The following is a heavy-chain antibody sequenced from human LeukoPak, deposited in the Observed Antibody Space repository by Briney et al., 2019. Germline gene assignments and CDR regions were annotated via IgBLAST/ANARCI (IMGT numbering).Heavy chain of an antibody. CDR3: AKKYYYGSGSYMLFDY. J-gene: IGHJ4*02. CDR1: GFTFSSYA. Sequence: GGSLRLSCAASGFTFSSYAMSWVRQAPGKGLEWVSAISGSGGSTYYADSVKGRFTISRDNSKNALYLQMNSLRAEDTAVYYCAKKYYYGSGSYMLFDYWGQGTLVTVSS. V-gene: IGHV3-23*01. CDR2: ISGSGGST. D-gene: IGHD3-10*01.